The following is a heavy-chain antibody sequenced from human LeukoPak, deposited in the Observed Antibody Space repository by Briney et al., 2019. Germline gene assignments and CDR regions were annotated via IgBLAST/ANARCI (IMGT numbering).Heavy chain of an antibody. CDR1: GYTFTSYD. CDR3: ARAMDTAMVLYYYYGMDV. CDR2: MNPNSGNT. Sequence: ASVKVSCKASGYTFTSYDINWVRQATGQGLEWMGWMNPNSGNTGYAQKFQGRVTMTRNTSISTAYMELSSLRSEDTAVYYCARAMDTAMVLYYYYGMDVWGQGTTVTVSS. V-gene: IGHV1-8*01. J-gene: IGHJ6*02. D-gene: IGHD5-18*01.